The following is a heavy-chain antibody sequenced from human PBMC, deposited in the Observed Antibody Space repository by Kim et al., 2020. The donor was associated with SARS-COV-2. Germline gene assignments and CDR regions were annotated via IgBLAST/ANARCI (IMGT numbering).Heavy chain of an antibody. CDR1: GFTFSDYY. V-gene: IGHV3-11*04. CDR2: ISSSGSTI. D-gene: IGHD3-22*01. Sequence: GGSLRLSCAASGFTFSDYYMSWIRQAPGKGLEWVSYISSSGSTIYYADSVKGRFTISRDNAKNSLYLQMNSLRAEDTAVYYCARDRGYYYDSSGFFLNWFDPWCQGTLVTVSS. J-gene: IGHJ5*02. CDR3: ARDRGYYYDSSGFFLNWFDP.